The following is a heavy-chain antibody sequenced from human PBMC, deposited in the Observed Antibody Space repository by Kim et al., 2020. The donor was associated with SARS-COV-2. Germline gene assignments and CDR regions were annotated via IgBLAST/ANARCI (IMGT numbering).Heavy chain of an antibody. Sequence: GGSLRLSCADSGFTFSSHVMHWVRQAPGKGLEWVALISYEGSTQKYTDSVKGRFTVSRDNSKNTLFLQMNSLRPEDTAVYYCARNLVGDTDLGPWGQGTLVTVSS. CDR2: ISYEGSTQ. J-gene: IGHJ5*02. CDR1: GFTFSSHV. D-gene: IGHD1-26*01. V-gene: IGHV3-30*03. CDR3: ARNLVGDTDLGP.